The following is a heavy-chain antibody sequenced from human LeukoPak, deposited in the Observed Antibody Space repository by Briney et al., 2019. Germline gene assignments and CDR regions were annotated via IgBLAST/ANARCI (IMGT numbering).Heavy chain of an antibody. CDR3: ARGVLPAPNWFDP. CDR1: GGSISSGGYY. J-gene: IGHJ5*02. Sequence: SETLSLTCTASGGSISSGGYYWSWIRQHPGKGLEWIGYIYYSGSTYYNPSLKSRVTISVDTSKNQFSLKLTSVTAADTAVYYCARGVLPAPNWFDPWGQGTLVTISS. CDR2: IYYSGST. V-gene: IGHV4-31*03. D-gene: IGHD2-2*01.